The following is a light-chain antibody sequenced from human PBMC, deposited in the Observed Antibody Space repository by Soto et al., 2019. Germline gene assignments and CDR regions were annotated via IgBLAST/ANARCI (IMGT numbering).Light chain of an antibody. CDR3: QHYDSYSGT. Sequence: DIPLTQSPSTLSASLLGGVGIXGRASQSISIWLAWYQQKPGKAPKLLIYDASTLERGVPSRFSGSGAGTEFTLTISSLQPDDFATYYCQHYDSYSGTFGQGTKVDIK. V-gene: IGKV1-5*01. J-gene: IGKJ1*01. CDR1: QSISIW. CDR2: DAS.